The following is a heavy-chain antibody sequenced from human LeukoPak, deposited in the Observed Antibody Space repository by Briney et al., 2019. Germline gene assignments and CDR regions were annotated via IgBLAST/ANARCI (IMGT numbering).Heavy chain of an antibody. V-gene: IGHV4-59*01. D-gene: IGHD1-26*01. CDR1: GGSISSYY. CDR3: ARGVNSGYFDY. J-gene: IGHJ4*02. Sequence: LETLSLTCTVSGGSISSYYWSWIRQPPGKGLEWIGYIYYSGSTNYSPSLKSRVTISLDTSKNQFSLKLSSVTAADTAVYYCARGVNSGYFDYCGQGTLVTVSS. CDR2: IYYSGST.